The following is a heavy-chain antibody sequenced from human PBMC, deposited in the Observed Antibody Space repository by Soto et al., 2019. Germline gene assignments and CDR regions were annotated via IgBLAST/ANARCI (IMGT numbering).Heavy chain of an antibody. CDR3: ALTYYDFWSGYYPIRSFDY. Sequence: PVGSLRLSCSASGFTFSSYAMHWVRQAPGKGLEYVSAISSNGGSTYYADSVKGRFTISRDNSKNTLYLQMTSLRAEDTAVYYCALTYYDFWSGYYPIRSFDYWGQGTLVTVSS. D-gene: IGHD3-3*01. J-gene: IGHJ4*02. V-gene: IGHV3-64D*06. CDR2: ISSNGGST. CDR1: GFTFSSYA.